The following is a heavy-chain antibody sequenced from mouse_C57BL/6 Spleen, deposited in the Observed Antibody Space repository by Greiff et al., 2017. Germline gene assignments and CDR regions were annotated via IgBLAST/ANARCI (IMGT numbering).Heavy chain of an antibody. V-gene: IGHV1-53*01. J-gene: IGHJ3*01. Sequence: QVQLQQPGTELVKPGASVKLSCKASGYTFTSYWMHWVKQRPGQGLAWIGNINPSNGGTNYNAKLKSKATLTVDKSSSTAYMQLSSLTSEDAAVYYCARMGDYYGSGPWGQGTLVTVSA. CDR2: INPSNGGT. CDR3: ARMGDYYGSGP. CDR1: GYTFTSYW. D-gene: IGHD1-1*01.